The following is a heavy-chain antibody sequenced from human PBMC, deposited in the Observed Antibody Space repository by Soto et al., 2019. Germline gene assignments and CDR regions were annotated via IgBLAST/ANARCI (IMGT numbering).Heavy chain of an antibody. V-gene: IGHV4-34*01. J-gene: IGHJ4*02. Sequence: SETLSLTCAVYGGSFSVYYWSWSRQPPGKGLEWIGEINHSGSSNYNPSLKSRGTISVDTTKNQFSLKLSSVTPADTAVYYCASERGGNEYWGQGTLVTVS. CDR1: GGSFSVYY. CDR2: INHSGSS. CDR3: ASERGGNEY. D-gene: IGHD5-12*01.